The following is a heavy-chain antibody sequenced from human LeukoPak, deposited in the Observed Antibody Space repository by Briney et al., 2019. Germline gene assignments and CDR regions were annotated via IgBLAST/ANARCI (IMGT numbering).Heavy chain of an antibody. CDR1: GFTFNIYW. V-gene: IGHV3-74*01. Sequence: PGGSLRLSSAASGFTFNIYWMHWVRQAPGKGLVWVSQINSDGSSTDYPDSVKERFTISRDNAQNTVYLQMNSLRAEDTAVYYCPRDLRYSSDYWGQGTLVTVSS. J-gene: IGHJ4*02. D-gene: IGHD5-18*01. CDR2: INSDGSST. CDR3: PRDLRYSSDY.